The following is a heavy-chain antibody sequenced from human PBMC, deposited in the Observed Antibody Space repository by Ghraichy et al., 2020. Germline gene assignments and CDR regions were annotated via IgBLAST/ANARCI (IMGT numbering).Heavy chain of an antibody. CDR2: ISDDGDTT. V-gene: IGHV3-23*01. J-gene: IGHJ4*02. D-gene: IGHD3-3*01. Sequence: GGSLRLSCAASRFTFSNYAMSWVRQAPGTGLEWVSSISDDGDTTSYADSVKGRFTVSRDKSKNTLYLQMNSLRVEDTAVYYCASGDFWSGYRFDYWGQGTLVTGSS. CDR3: ASGDFWSGYRFDY. CDR1: RFTFSNYA.